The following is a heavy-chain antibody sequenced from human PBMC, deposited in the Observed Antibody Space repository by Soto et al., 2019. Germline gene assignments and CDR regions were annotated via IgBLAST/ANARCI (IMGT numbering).Heavy chain of an antibody. J-gene: IGHJ3*02. CDR1: GGSISSGGYY. D-gene: IGHD6-19*01. CDR2: IYYTGCT. V-gene: IGHV4-31*03. CDR3: ARGYGSGWSIYAFDI. Sequence: QVQLQESGPGLVKPSQTLSLTCTVSGGSISSGGYYWSWIRHHPGKGLEWIGYIYYTGCTYYNPSLKSRVTISVDTSKNQFSLKLSSVTAADTAVYYCARGYGSGWSIYAFDIWGQGTMVTVSS.